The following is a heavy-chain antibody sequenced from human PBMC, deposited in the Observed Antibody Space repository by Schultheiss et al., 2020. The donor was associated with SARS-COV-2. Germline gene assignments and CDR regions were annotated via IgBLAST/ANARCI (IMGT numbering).Heavy chain of an antibody. CDR3: ARVVVHSSGWVPFDY. CDR2: IHSGGGT. V-gene: IGHV3-66*01. CDR1: GFTFSSYS. D-gene: IGHD6-19*01. J-gene: IGHJ4*02. Sequence: GGSLRLSCAASGFTFSSYSMNWVRQAPGKGLEWVSAIHSGGGTYYADSVKGRFSISRDNSKNTLYLQMNSLRAEDTAVYYCARVVVHSSGWVPFDYWGQGMLVTVSS.